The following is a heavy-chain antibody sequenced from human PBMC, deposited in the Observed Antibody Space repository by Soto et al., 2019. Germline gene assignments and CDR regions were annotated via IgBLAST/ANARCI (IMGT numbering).Heavy chain of an antibody. CDR1: EFTFRDSY. V-gene: IGHV3-11*01. J-gene: IGHJ4*02. CDR3: ASDPYYYASEF. CDR2: ISGGGDTI. D-gene: IGHD3-10*01. Sequence: QVQLVESGGGLVKPGGSLRLSCAASEFTFRDSYMTWIRQAPGKGLEWLSYISGGGDTIYYADSVKGRFTVSRDNAKNSLYLQMNNLRAEDTAVYYCASDPYYYASEFWGQGTLVTVSS.